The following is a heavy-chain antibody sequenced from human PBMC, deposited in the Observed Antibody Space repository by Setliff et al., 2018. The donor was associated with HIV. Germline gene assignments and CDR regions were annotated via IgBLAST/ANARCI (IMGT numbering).Heavy chain of an antibody. Sequence: RLSCAASGSGFTFSSYSMNWVRQAPGKGLEWVSYISSTSSTIYYANSVKGRFTISRDDAKNSLHLQMNSLRAEDTAVYYCARDLYFYYYMDVWGKGTTVTVSS. J-gene: IGHJ6*03. CDR1: GSGFTFSSYS. V-gene: IGHV3-48*01. CDR3: ARDLYFYYYMDV. CDR2: ISSTSSTI. D-gene: IGHD3-9*01.